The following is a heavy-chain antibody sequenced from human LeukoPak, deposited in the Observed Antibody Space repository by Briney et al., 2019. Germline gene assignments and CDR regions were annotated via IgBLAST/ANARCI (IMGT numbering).Heavy chain of an antibody. Sequence: GGSLRLSCAASGFTVSSNYMSWVRQAPGKGLEWVSVIYSGGSTYYEDSVKGRFTISRDNSKNTLYLQMNSLRAEDTAVYYCARSWELLVFDPWGQGTLVTVSS. CDR2: IYSGGST. J-gene: IGHJ5*02. D-gene: IGHD1-26*01. CDR3: ARSWELLVFDP. CDR1: GFTVSSNY. V-gene: IGHV3-53*01.